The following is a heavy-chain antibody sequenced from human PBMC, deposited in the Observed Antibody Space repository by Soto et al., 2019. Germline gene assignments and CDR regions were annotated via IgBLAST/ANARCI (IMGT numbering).Heavy chain of an antibody. J-gene: IGHJ4*02. CDR3: AKLTAA. CDR2: ITSSGGGT. CDR1: GFTFSAYV. Sequence: EVEVLESGGGLVQPGGSLRLSCAASGFTFSAYVMSWVRQAPGKGLEWVSSITSSGGGTYYADSVKGRFTVSRDNSKNTVYLQMNSLRDEDTAEYYCAKLTAAWGQGTLVTVS. D-gene: IGHD6-13*01. V-gene: IGHV3-23*01.